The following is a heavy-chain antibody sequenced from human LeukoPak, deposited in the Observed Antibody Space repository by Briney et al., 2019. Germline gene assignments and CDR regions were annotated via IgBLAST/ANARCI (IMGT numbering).Heavy chain of an antibody. CDR2: IYYRGST. J-gene: IGHJ4*02. CDR1: VGSISSYY. V-gene: IGHV4-59*08. D-gene: IGHD5-18*01. Sequence: SETLSLTCTVSVGSISSYYWSWIRQPPGKGLEWIGYIYYRGSTNYNPSLKSRVTISVDTSKDQFSLKLSSVTAADSAVYYCSRHGRYSYGYEFDYWGQGTLVTVSS. CDR3: SRHGRYSYGYEFDY.